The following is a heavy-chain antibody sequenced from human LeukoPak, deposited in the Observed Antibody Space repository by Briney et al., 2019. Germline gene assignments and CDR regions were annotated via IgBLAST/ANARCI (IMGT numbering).Heavy chain of an antibody. CDR1: GFIFSGYY. CDR2: ISGSGNDI. V-gene: IGHV3-11*01. J-gene: IGHJ4*02. D-gene: IGHD3/OR15-3a*01. Sequence: GGSLRLSCATSGFIFSGYYMSWIRQAPGKGLEWVSYISGSGNDISYADSVKGRFTISRDNAKGSLYLQMNSLRAADTAVYYCGTHAGRTGSDDWGQATLVTVSS. CDR3: GTHAGRTGSDD.